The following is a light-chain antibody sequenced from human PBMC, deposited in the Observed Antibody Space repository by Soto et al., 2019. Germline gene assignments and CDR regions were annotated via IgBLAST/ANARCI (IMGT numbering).Light chain of an antibody. J-gene: IGLJ1*01. V-gene: IGLV2-14*01. CDR2: DVS. CDR3: SSYTSSSTYV. Sequence: QFVLTQPASVSGSPGQSITISSTGTSSDVGAYNYVSWYQQHPGKAPKVMIYDVSNRPSGVSNRFSGSKSGNTASLTISGLQAEDEADYYCSSYTSSSTYVFGTGTKVTVL. CDR1: SSDVGAYNY.